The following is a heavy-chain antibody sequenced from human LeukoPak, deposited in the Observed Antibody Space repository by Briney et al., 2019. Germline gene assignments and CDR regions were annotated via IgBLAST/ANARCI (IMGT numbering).Heavy chain of an antibody. D-gene: IGHD2-15*01. V-gene: IGHV1-69*13. J-gene: IGHJ4*02. CDR1: GYTFTSYA. CDR3: ARTDCSGGSCHFDY. Sequence: ASVKVSCKASGYTFTSYAISWVRQAPGQGLEWMGGIIPIFGTANYAQKFQGRVTITADESTSTAYMELSSLRSEDTAVYYCARTDCSGGSCHFDYWGQGTLVTVSS. CDR2: IIPIFGTA.